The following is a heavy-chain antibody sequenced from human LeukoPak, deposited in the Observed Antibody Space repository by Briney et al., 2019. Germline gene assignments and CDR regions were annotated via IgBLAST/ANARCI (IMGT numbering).Heavy chain of an antibody. CDR1: GFRFSDHF. CDR2: SKNKANSYTT. V-gene: IGHV3-72*01. CDR3: VRVGTVMDV. Sequence: PGGSLRLSCAVSGFRFSDHFLDWVRQAPGKGLEWVGRSKNKANSYTTEYAASVKGRFTISRDDSENSLYLQMNSLKIEDTAVYYCVRVGTVMDVWGQGTTVTVSS. J-gene: IGHJ6*02. D-gene: IGHD4-17*01.